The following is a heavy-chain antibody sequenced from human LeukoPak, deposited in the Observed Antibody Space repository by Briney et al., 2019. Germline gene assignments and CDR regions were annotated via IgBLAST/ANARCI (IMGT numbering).Heavy chain of an antibody. V-gene: IGHV4-59*01. J-gene: IGHJ5*02. CDR3: ARDRSYIWFDP. CDR2: FYYSGST. Sequence: SETLSLTCTVSGGSISSYYWSWIRQPPGKGLEWIGYFYYSGSTNYNPSLKSRVTISVDTSKNQFPLKLSSVTAADTAVYYCARDRSYIWFDPWGQGTLVTVSS. CDR1: GGSISSYY. D-gene: IGHD1-26*01.